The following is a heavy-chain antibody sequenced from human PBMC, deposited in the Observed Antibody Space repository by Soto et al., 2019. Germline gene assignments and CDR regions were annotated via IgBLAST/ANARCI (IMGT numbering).Heavy chain of an antibody. CDR2: INHSGST. J-gene: IGHJ4*02. Sequence: SETLSLTCAVYGGSFSGYYWSWIRQPPGKGLEWIGEINHSGSTNYNPSLKSRVTISVDTSKNQFSLKLSSVTAADTAVYYCARNPNPPRAVVDYWGQGTLVTVSS. CDR3: ARNPNPPRAVVDY. CDR1: GGSFSGYY. D-gene: IGHD6-19*01. V-gene: IGHV4-34*01.